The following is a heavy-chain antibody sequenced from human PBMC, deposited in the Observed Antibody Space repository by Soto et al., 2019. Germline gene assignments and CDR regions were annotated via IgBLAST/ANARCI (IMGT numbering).Heavy chain of an antibody. CDR1: GFTFSSYS. CDR3: ARAGGEAAAGRRGYYYYYGMDV. V-gene: IGHV3-21*01. J-gene: IGHJ6*02. D-gene: IGHD6-13*01. CDR2: ISSSSSYI. Sequence: EVQLVESGGGLVKPGGSLRLSCAASGFTFSSYSMNWVRQAPGKGLEWVSSISSSSSYIYYADSVKGRFTISRDNAKNSLYLQMNSLRAEDTAVYYCARAGGEAAAGRRGYYYYYGMDVWGQGTTVTVSS.